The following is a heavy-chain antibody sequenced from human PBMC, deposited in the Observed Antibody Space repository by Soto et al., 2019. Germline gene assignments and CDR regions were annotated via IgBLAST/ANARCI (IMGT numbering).Heavy chain of an antibody. CDR3: AGSDYYDTSGYYYRLDY. V-gene: IGHV4-31*03. Sequence: SETLSLTCTVSGGSISSGGYYWSWIRQHPGKGLEWIGYIYYSGSTYYNPSLKSRVTISEDTSKNQFSLKLSSVTAADTAVYYCAGSDYYDTSGYYYRLDYWGQGTLVTVSS. J-gene: IGHJ4*02. D-gene: IGHD3-22*01. CDR2: IYYSGST. CDR1: GGSISSGGYY.